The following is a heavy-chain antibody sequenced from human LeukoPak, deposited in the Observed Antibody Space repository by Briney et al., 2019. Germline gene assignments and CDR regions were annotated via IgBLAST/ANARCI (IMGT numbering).Heavy chain of an antibody. D-gene: IGHD1-1*01. CDR1: GASISRGSW. Sequence: SGTLSLTCDVSGASISRGSWWSWVRQPPGKGLEWIGEFSHSGITNFNPSLKSRVTISVDKSRNQFSLNLISVTAADTAVYFCARDGGHNQEHWGQGTLVTVSS. J-gene: IGHJ4*02. CDR3: ARDGGHNQEH. V-gene: IGHV4-4*02. CDR2: FSHSGIT.